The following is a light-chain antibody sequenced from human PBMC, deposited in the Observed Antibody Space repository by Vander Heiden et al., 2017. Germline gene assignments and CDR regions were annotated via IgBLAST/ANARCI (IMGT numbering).Light chain of an antibody. V-gene: IGLV3-1*01. J-gene: IGLJ2*01. Sequence: SYELTQPPSVSASPGQTASITCSGGKVGDKYVCWYQQKPGQSPVLINYQDNKRPSGIPERFSGSNSGNTATLTISGTQAMDEADYYCQAWASSSVVFGGGTKLTVL. CDR2: QDN. CDR1: KVGDKY. CDR3: QAWASSSVV.